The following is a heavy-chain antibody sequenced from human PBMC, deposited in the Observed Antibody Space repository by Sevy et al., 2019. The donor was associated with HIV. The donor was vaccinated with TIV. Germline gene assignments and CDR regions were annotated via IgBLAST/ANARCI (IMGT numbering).Heavy chain of an antibody. J-gene: IGHJ6*02. Sequence: ASVKVSCKASGYTFTGYYMHWVRQAPGQGLEWMGRINPNSGGTNYAQKFQGRVTMTRDTSISTAYMELSRLRSDDTAAYYCASRYGYNYYYYGMDVWGQGTTVTVSS. D-gene: IGHD5-12*01. CDR1: GYTFTGYY. CDR3: ASRYGYNYYYYGMDV. CDR2: INPNSGGT. V-gene: IGHV1-2*06.